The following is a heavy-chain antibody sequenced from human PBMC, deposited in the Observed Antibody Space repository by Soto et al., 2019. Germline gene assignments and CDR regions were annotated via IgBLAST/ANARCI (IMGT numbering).Heavy chain of an antibody. CDR3: ARGRAYYGSGSYLYHWFDP. J-gene: IGHJ5*02. D-gene: IGHD3-10*01. CDR1: GGSFSGYY. V-gene: IGHV4-34*01. Sequence: SETLSLTCAAYGGSFSGYYWSWIRQPPGKGLEWIGEINHSGSTNYNPSLKSRVTISVDTSKNQFSLKLSSVTAADTAVYYCARGRAYYGSGSYLYHWFDPWXQGTLDTVSS. CDR2: INHSGST.